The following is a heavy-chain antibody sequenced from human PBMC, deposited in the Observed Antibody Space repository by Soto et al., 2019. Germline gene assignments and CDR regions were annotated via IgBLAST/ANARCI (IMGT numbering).Heavy chain of an antibody. CDR2: ISGSGGST. Sequence: GGSLRLSCAASGFTFSSYAMSWVRQAPGKGLEWVSAISGSGGSTYYADSVKGRFTISRDNSKNTLYLQMNSLRAEDTAVYYCAKRRSAGWTLYYYYGTDVWGQGTTVTVSS. J-gene: IGHJ6*02. D-gene: IGHD2-15*01. V-gene: IGHV3-23*01. CDR3: AKRRSAGWTLYYYYGTDV. CDR1: GFTFSSYA.